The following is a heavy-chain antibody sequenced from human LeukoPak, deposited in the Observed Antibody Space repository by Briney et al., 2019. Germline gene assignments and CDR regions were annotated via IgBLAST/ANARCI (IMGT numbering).Heavy chain of an antibody. CDR2: VGTAGDT. J-gene: IGHJ3*02. Sequence: GGSLRLSCTASGFTFSSYNMHWVRQPTGKGLEWVSAVGTAGDTYYPGSVKGRFTISRENAKNSLYLQMNSLRAGDTAVYYCARRGDSRGYYDAFDIWGQGTMVAVSS. CDR1: GFTFSSYN. V-gene: IGHV3-13*01. D-gene: IGHD3-22*01. CDR3: ARRGDSRGYYDAFDI.